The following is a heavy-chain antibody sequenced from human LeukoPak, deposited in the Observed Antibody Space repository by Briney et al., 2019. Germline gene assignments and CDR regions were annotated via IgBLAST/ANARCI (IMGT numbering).Heavy chain of an antibody. CDR2: ISNSGSTK. CDR1: GFTFNIYA. J-gene: IGHJ1*01. CDR3: ARIYSYRHRPPEH. D-gene: IGHD5-18*01. Sequence: GGSLRLSCAASGFTFNIYAMNWVRQAPGKGLEWVSYISNSGSTKYYAGSVKGRFTISRDNAKNSVSLQMTRLRAEDTAVYYFARIYSYRHRPPEHGGQETLDSVSS. V-gene: IGHV3-48*03.